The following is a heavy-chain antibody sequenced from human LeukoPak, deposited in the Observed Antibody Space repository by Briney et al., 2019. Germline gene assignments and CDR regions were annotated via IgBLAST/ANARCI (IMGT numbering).Heavy chain of an antibody. D-gene: IGHD3-22*01. V-gene: IGHV3-30*02. CDR2: IRYDGSNK. CDR1: GFTFSSYG. CDR3: ARGPQTDYYDNSGYYFFDY. Sequence: PGGSLRLSCAASGFTFSSYGMHWVRQAPGKGLEWVAFIRYDGSNKYYADSVKGRFTISRDNSKNTLYLQMNSLRAEDTAVYYCARGPQTDYYDNSGYYFFDYWGRGTLVAVSS. J-gene: IGHJ4*02.